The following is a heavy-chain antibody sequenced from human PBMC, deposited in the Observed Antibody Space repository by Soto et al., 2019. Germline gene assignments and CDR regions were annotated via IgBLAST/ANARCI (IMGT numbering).Heavy chain of an antibody. Sequence: HPGGSLRLSCAASGFTFSSYGMHWVRQAPGKGLEWVAVIWYDGSNKYYADSVKGRFTISRDNSKNTLYLQMNSLRAEDTAVYYCAFNPQHSYYYGMDVWGQGTTVTVSS. CDR2: IWYDGSNK. CDR3: AFNPQHSYYYGMDV. V-gene: IGHV3-33*01. CDR1: GFTFSSYG. J-gene: IGHJ6*02.